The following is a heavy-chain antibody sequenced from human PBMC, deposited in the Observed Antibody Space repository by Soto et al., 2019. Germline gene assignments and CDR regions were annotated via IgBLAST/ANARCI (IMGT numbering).Heavy chain of an antibody. V-gene: IGHV3-9*01. J-gene: IGHJ6*03. Sequence: VQLVESGGSLVQPGGSLRLSCVASGVYLDDYAMYWVRQAPGRGLEWVSGISGNGGIIGFADSVKGRFTISRDNAKNSLYLQMSSLRVEDTALYYCAKVATQGLHGSEGGYMDVWGKGTTVIVSS. CDR1: GVYLDDYA. D-gene: IGHD6-25*01. CDR2: ISGNGGII. CDR3: AKVATQGLHGSEGGYMDV.